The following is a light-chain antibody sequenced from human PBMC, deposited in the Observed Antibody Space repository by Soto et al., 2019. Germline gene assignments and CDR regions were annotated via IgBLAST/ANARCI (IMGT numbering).Light chain of an antibody. J-gene: IGLJ1*01. Sequence: QSALNQPASVSGSPGQSITISCTGTSSDVGGYNYVSWYQQHPGKAPKLMIYDVSNRPSGVSKRFTGSESGNTASLTTSGLQAEDEADYYCCSYTSSSTFVFGSGTKVTVL. V-gene: IGLV2-14*01. CDR2: DVS. CDR1: SSDVGGYNY. CDR3: CSYTSSSTFV.